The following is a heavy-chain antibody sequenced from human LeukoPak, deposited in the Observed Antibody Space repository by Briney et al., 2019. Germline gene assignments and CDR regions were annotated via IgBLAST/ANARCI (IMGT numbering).Heavy chain of an antibody. Sequence: APVKVSCKASGYTFTGYYMHWVRQAPGQGLEWMGWINPNSGGTNYAQKFQGRVTMTRDTSISTAYMELSRLRSDDTAVYYCARDPVDIVATRSWFDPWGQGTLVTVSS. CDR3: ARDPVDIVATRSWFDP. D-gene: IGHD5-12*01. V-gene: IGHV1-2*02. CDR1: GYTFTGYY. CDR2: INPNSGGT. J-gene: IGHJ5*02.